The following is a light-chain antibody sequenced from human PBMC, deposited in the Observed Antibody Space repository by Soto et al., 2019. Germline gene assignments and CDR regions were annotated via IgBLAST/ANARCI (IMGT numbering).Light chain of an antibody. J-gene: IGKJ4*01. CDR1: QSVSTN. CDR3: QQDNDWPPLT. CDR2: GAS. Sequence: IVMTQSPATLSVSPGERATLSCRASQSVSTNLAWYQQTPGQAPRLLIDGASTSATGVPARFSGTGSVTEFTPTTTSPQSDDVAVYYYQQDNDWPPLTFGGGTKVELK. V-gene: IGKV3-15*01.